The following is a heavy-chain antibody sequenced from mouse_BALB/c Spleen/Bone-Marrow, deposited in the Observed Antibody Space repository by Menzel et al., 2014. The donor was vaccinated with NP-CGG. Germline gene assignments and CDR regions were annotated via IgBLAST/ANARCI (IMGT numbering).Heavy chain of an antibody. J-gene: IGHJ1*01. V-gene: IGHV1S81*02. Sequence: QVTLKECGAELVKPGASVKLSCKASGYTFTSYWMHWVKQRPGQGLEWIGEIDPSNGRTNYNEKFKNKATLTVDKSSSTAYMQLSSLTSEDSAVYYCARSTTVVVRYWYFDVWGAGTTVTVSS. CDR3: ARSTTVVVRYWYFDV. CDR2: IDPSNGRT. D-gene: IGHD1-1*01. CDR1: GYTFTSYW.